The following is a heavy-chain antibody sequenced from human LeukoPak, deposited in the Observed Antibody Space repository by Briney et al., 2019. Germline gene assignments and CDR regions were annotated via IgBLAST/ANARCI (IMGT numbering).Heavy chain of an antibody. CDR3: AKSVGLWDGSFYFDT. D-gene: IGHD2-21*01. CDR2: ISGPGGST. V-gene: IGHV3-23*01. Sequence: GGSLRLSCAASGFTFSSYVMSWVRQAPGKGLEWVSLISGPGGSTYYTDSVKGRFTISRDNSKSTLYLQMNSLRAEDTAVYYWAKSVGLWDGSFYFDTWGQGTLVTGSS. CDR1: GFTFSSYV. J-gene: IGHJ5*02.